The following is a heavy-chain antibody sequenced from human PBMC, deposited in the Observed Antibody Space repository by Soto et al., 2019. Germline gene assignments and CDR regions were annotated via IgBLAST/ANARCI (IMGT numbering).Heavy chain of an antibody. J-gene: IGHJ6*02. Sequence: VASVKVSCKASGYTFTSYYMHWVRQAPGQGLEWMGIINPSGGSTSYAQKFQGRVTMTRDTSTSTVYMELSSLRSEDTAVYYCARDPLTGYYYYYGMDVWGQGTTVTVSS. V-gene: IGHV1-46*01. CDR3: ARDPLTGYYYYYGMDV. CDR1: GYTFTSYY. CDR2: INPSGGST.